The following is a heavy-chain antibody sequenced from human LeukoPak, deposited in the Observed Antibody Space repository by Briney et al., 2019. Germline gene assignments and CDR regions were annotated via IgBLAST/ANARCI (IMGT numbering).Heavy chain of an antibody. CDR3: AKDSRGGNGEDV. V-gene: IGHV3-23*01. Sequence: GGSLRLSCAASGFTFSNAWMSWVRQAPGKGLEWVSAISGSGGSTYYADSVKGRFTISRDNSKNTLYLQMNSLRAEDTAVYYCAKDSRGGNGEDVWGKGTTVTISS. CDR2: ISGSGGST. D-gene: IGHD2-15*01. CDR1: GFTFSNAW. J-gene: IGHJ6*04.